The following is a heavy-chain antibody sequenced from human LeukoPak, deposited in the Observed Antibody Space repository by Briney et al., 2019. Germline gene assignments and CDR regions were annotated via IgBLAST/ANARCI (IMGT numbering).Heavy chain of an antibody. D-gene: IGHD6-19*01. CDR1: GGTFSSYA. J-gene: IGHJ4*02. V-gene: IGHV1-69*04. Sequence: SVKVSCKASGGTFSSYAISWVRQAHGQGLEWMGRIIPIFGIANYAQKFQGRVTITADKSTSTAYMELSSLRSEDTAVYYCARSQAVAGTHPYYFDYWGQGTLVTVSS. CDR3: ARSQAVAGTHPYYFDY. CDR2: IIPIFGIA.